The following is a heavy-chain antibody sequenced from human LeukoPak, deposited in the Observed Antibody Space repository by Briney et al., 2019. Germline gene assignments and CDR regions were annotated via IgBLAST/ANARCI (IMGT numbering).Heavy chain of an antibody. CDR1: GFTFSNYA. J-gene: IGHJ4*02. V-gene: IGHV3-23*01. CDR3: AKARIVGAAYFDY. D-gene: IGHD1-26*01. CDR2: ISDSGGST. Sequence: GGSLRLSCGASGFTFSNYAMNWVRQAPGKGLEWVSDISDSGGSTYYADSVKGRFTISRDNSKNTLYLQMDSLRAEDTAIYYCAKARIVGAAYFDYWGQGTLVTVSS.